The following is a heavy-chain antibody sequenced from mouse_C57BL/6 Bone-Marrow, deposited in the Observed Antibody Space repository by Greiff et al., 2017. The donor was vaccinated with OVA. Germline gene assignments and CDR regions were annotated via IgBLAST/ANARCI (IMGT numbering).Heavy chain of an antibody. Sequence: QVQLQQPGAELVKPGASVKLSCKASGYTFTSYWMQWVKQRPGQGLEWIGEIDPSDSYTNYNQKFKGKATLTVDTSSSTAYMQLSSLTSEDSAVYYCARVGVYYYGSSFDWYFDVWGTGTTVTVSS. V-gene: IGHV1-50*01. CDR3: ARVGVYYYGSSFDWYFDV. J-gene: IGHJ1*03. CDR1: GYTFTSYW. CDR2: IDPSDSYT. D-gene: IGHD1-1*01.